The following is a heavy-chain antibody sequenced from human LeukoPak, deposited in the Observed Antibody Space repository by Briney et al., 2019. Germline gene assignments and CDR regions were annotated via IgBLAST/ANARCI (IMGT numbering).Heavy chain of an antibody. D-gene: IGHD3-22*01. CDR2: IIPIFGTS. CDR1: GGTHSSYA. Sequence: SVKVSCKASGGTHSSYAISWVRQAPGQGLEWMGRIIPIFGTSIYAQRFQGRLTITTDESTTTAYMELRSLRSEDTAVYYCARGDYFDSSAYFGMIFDYWGQGTLVTVSS. CDR3: ARGDYFDSSAYFGMIFDY. J-gene: IGHJ4*02. V-gene: IGHV1-69*05.